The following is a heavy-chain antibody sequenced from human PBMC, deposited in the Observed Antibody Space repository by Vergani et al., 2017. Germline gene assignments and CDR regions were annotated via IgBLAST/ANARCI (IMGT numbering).Heavy chain of an antibody. D-gene: IGHD3-16*01. CDR2: INHSGST. Sequence: QVQLQQWGAGLLKPSETLSLPCAVYGGSFSGYYWSWIRQPPGKGLEWIGEINHSGSTNFNPSLKSRVTMSVDTSKNQFSLKLSSVTAADTAVYYCARQFWVSQGVGAFETWGRGTEVSVSS. V-gene: IGHV4-34*01. CDR1: GGSFSGYY. CDR3: ARQFWVSQGVGAFET. J-gene: IGHJ3*02.